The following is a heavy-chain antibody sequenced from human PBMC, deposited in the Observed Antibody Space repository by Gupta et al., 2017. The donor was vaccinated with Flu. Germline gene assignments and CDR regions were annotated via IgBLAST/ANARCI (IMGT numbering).Heavy chain of an antibody. J-gene: IGHJ6*02. Sequence: QVHLLQSRAEVKKPGSSVKFSCKASGGTFSSYTISGVRQAPVQGLEWMGRIIPILGIANYAQKFQGRVTITADKYSSTAYMELSSLRSEDTAVYYCARALRDWNYDNYYYYGMDVWGQGTTVTVSS. CDR2: IIPILGIA. V-gene: IGHV1-69*02. D-gene: IGHD1-7*01. CDR1: GGTFSSYT. CDR3: ARALRDWNYDNYYYYGMDV.